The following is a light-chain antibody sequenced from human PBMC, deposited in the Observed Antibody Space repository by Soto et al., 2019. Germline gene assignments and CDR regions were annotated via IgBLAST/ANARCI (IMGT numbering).Light chain of an antibody. CDR3: QHYNNWPLT. CDR2: GAS. CDR1: QSVSIN. Sequence: ETVMTQSPATLSVSPGERATLSCRASQSVSINLAWYQQKPGQAPRLLINGASTRATGIPARFSGSGSGTEFTLTISSLQSEDFAVYYCQHYNNWPLTFGGGTKVEIK. J-gene: IGKJ4*01. V-gene: IGKV3-15*01.